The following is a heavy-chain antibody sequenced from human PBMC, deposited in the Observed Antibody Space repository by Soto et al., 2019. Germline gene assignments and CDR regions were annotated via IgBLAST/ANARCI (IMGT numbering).Heavy chain of an antibody. J-gene: IGHJ5*02. D-gene: IGHD6-19*01. CDR2: IWYDGSNK. CDR3: ARDPSLYSSAGANWFDP. Sequence: QVQLVESGGGVVQPGRSLRLSCAASGFTFSSYGMHWVRQAPGKGLEWVAVIWYDGSNKYYADSVKGRFTISRDNSKNTLYLQMNSLRAEDTAVYYCARDPSLYSSAGANWFDPWGQGTLVTVSS. V-gene: IGHV3-33*01. CDR1: GFTFSSYG.